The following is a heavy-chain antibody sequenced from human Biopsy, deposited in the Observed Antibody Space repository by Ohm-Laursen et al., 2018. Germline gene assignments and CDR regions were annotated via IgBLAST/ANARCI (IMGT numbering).Heavy chain of an antibody. CDR3: TKERRGWYSER. V-gene: IGHV3-30*18. CDR1: GFTFRDYY. CDR2: ITHDGSKT. Sequence: SLRLSCAASGFTFRDYYMIWIRQPPGKGLEWVAIITHDGSKTYYADSVEGRFTISRDQFKSTVYLQLNSLRTEDTAIYYCTKERRGWYSERWGQGTLVTVSS. J-gene: IGHJ4*02. D-gene: IGHD6-19*01.